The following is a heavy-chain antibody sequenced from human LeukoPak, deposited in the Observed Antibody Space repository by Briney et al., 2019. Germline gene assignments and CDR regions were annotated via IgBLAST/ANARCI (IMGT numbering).Heavy chain of an antibody. J-gene: IGHJ3*02. CDR1: GGSISGHY. Sequence: SETLSLTCTVYGGSISGHYWSWIRQSPGKGLEWIGFMHYSGNTNSNPYLRSRVTISMDTSKNHFSLKMSSVTAADTAVYYCARDSPFEWDVFGDSFDIWGQGTVVTVSS. CDR2: MHYSGNT. CDR3: ARDSPFEWDVFGDSFDI. V-gene: IGHV4-59*11. D-gene: IGHD1-26*01.